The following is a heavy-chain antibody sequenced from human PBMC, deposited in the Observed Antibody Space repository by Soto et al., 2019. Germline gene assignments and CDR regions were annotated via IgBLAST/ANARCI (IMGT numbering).Heavy chain of an antibody. V-gene: IGHV1-69*02. CDR1: GGTFSSYT. Sequence: QVQLVQSGAEVKKPGSSVKVSCKASGGTFSSYTISWVRQAPGQGLVWMGRIIPILGIANYAQKFQGRVTITADNSTSTAYMELSSLRSEDTAVYYCARTLVVTASTFDYWGQGTLVTVSS. CDR2: IIPILGIA. J-gene: IGHJ4*02. D-gene: IGHD2-21*02. CDR3: ARTLVVTASTFDY.